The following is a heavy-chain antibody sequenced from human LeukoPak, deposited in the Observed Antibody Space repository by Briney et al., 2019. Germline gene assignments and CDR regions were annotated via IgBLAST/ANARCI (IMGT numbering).Heavy chain of an antibody. CDR1: GFTFSSYS. D-gene: IGHD2-2*01. CDR2: ISSSSSYI. J-gene: IGHJ4*02. V-gene: IGHV3-21*01. Sequence: GGSLRLSCAAYGFTFSSYSMNWVRQAPGKGLEWVSSISSSSSYIYYADSVKGRFTISRDNAKNSLYLQMNSLRAEDTAVYYCARGVGYCSSTSCRTSNYYFDYWGQGTLVTVSS. CDR3: ARGVGYCSSTSCRTSNYYFDY.